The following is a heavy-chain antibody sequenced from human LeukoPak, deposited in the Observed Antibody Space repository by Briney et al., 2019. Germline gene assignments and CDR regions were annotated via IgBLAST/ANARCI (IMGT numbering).Heavy chain of an antibody. CDR1: GYTFINYG. D-gene: IGHD3-10*01. CDR2: ISADNGNT. CDR3: ARDLHYASGSYYGY. J-gene: IGHJ4*02. V-gene: IGHV1-18*01. Sequence: ASVKVSCKASGYTFINYGISWVRQAPGQGPEWMGWISADNGNTNYAQKLQGRVTMTTDTSTSTAYMELGSLRSDDTAVYYCARDLHYASGSYYGYWGQGTLVTVSS.